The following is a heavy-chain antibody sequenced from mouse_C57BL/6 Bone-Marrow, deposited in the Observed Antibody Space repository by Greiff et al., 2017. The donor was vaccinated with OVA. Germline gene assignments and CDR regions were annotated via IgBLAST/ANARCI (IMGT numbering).Heavy chain of an antibody. V-gene: IGHV5-4*01. Sequence: EVQGVESGGGLVKPGGSLKLSCAASGFTFSSYAMSWVRQTPEKRLEWVATISDGGSYTYYPDNVKGRFTISRDNAKNNLYLQMSHLKSEDTAMYYCARADYYGSHWYFDVWGTGTTVTVSS. CDR2: ISDGGSYT. J-gene: IGHJ1*03. CDR1: GFTFSSYA. D-gene: IGHD1-1*01. CDR3: ARADYYGSHWYFDV.